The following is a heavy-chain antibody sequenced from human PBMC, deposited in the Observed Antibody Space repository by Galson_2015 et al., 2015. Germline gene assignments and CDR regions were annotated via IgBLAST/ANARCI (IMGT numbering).Heavy chain of an antibody. Sequence: SVKVSCKASGGTFSSYAISWVRQAPGQGLEWMGGIIPIFGTANYAQKFQGGVTITADKSTSTAYMELSSLRSEDTAVYYCARTNVYGDFEYFQHWGQGTLVTASS. D-gene: IGHD4-17*01. CDR2: IIPIFGTA. CDR1: GGTFSSYA. J-gene: IGHJ1*01. V-gene: IGHV1-69*06. CDR3: ARTNVYGDFEYFQH.